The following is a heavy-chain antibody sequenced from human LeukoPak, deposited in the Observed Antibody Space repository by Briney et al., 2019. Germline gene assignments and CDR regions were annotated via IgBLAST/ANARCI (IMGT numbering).Heavy chain of an antibody. J-gene: IGHJ5*02. CDR1: GYSISSGYD. D-gene: IGHD2-15*01. V-gene: IGHV4-38-2*02. CDR3: ASYCSGGSCYDWGFDP. Sequence: NPSETLSLTCTVSGYSISSGYDWGWIRPPPGKWLEWIGMIYHSGSTYYNPSLKRRVTMSLDPSKNQFSLKLSSVTAADTAVYYCASYCSGGSCYDWGFDPWGQGTLVTVSS. CDR2: IYHSGST.